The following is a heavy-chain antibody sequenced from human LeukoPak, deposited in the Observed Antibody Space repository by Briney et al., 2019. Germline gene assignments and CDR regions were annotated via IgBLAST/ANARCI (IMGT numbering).Heavy chain of an antibody. D-gene: IGHD6-19*01. CDR3: ARAWGEQWLVMVY. J-gene: IGHJ4*02. CDR1: GFTFSSYG. CDR2: IWYDGSNK. Sequence: PGGSLRLSCAASGFTFSSYGMHWVRQAPGKGLEWVAVIWYDGSNKYYADSVKGRYTISRDNSKNTLYLQMSSLRAEDTAVYYCARAWGEQWLVMVYWGQGTLVTVSS. V-gene: IGHV3-33*01.